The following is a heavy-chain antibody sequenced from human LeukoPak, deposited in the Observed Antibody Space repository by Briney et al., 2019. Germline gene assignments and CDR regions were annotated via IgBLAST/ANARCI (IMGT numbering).Heavy chain of an antibody. Sequence: SETLSRTCTVSGGSISSYYWSWIRQPPGKGLEWIGYIYYSGSTNYNPSLKSRVTISVDTFKNQFSLKLSSVTAADTAVYYCARYGSGSYYYLDYWGQGTMVTVSS. J-gene: IGHJ4*02. CDR1: GGSISSYY. CDR2: IYYSGST. CDR3: ARYGSGSYYYLDY. D-gene: IGHD3-10*01. V-gene: IGHV4-59*01.